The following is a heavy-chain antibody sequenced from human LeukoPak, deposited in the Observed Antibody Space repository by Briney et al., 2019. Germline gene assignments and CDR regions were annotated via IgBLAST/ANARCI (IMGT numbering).Heavy chain of an antibody. CDR1: GFTLSIYG. Sequence: GGSQRLLCEPSGFTLSIYGMSWARQASGKGREWVLAISGSGDITHYADAVKGRFTILRGNSKNTLYLQMNSLKAEDTAMYYCATPAESSAWYGPDYWGQGTLVTVSS. V-gene: IGHV3-23*01. D-gene: IGHD6-19*01. CDR3: ATPAESSAWYGPDY. CDR2: ISGSGDIT. J-gene: IGHJ4*02.